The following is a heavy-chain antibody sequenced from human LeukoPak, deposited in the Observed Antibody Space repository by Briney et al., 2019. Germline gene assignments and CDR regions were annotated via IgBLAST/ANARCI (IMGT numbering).Heavy chain of an antibody. CDR1: GYTFSTYD. J-gene: IGHJ4*02. CDR3: AGIGVTNTGIDF. D-gene: IGHD3-22*01. Sequence: ASVKVSCKASGYTFSTYDISWVRQATGQGLEWMGWMSPNSGDTGYVQKFQGRVTMTRNTAMNTAYMELSSLTSDDTAIYYCAGIGVTNTGIDFWGQGTLVTVSS. CDR2: MSPNSGDT. V-gene: IGHV1-8*01.